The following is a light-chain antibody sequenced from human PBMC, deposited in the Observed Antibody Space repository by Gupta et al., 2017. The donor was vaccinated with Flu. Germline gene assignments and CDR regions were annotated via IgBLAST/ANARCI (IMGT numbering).Light chain of an antibody. V-gene: IGKV2-28*01. CDR2: LAS. J-gene: IGKJ2*01. CDR3: RQARQYPYI. CDR1: QSLLHSNGYNY. Sequence: DIVMTQSPLSLAVTPGEPASISCRSSQSLLHSNGYNYLDWYLQKPGQPPQLLMSLASNRASGVPDRFSGSGSGTDFTLKISRVEAEDFGVYYCRQARQYPYIFGQGTKMEIK.